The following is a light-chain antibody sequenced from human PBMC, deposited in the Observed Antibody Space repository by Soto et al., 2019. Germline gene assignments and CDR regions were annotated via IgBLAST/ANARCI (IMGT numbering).Light chain of an antibody. V-gene: IGKV3D-15*01. CDR2: GAS. Sequence: ELVMPQSPAALSVPPGERAPLSCRASQSVTTDLAWYQQRPGQAPRLLIYGASTRATGIPDRFSGSGSGTHFTLTISRLEPGDFAVYYCQHYAHNSPITFGQGTRLEIK. CDR3: QHYAHNSPIT. J-gene: IGKJ5*01. CDR1: QSVTTD.